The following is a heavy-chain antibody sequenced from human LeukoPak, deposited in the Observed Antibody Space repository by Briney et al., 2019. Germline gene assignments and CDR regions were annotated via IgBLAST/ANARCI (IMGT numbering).Heavy chain of an antibody. Sequence: GGSLRLSCAAAGFTFSSYSMNWVRQAPGKGLEWVSSISSISSYIYYEDSVKGRFTISRDNAKNSLYLQMNSLRAEDTAVYYCSSRTVTSHYYHYMDVWGKGTTVTISS. D-gene: IGHD4-17*01. V-gene: IGHV3-21*01. CDR3: SSRTVTSHYYHYMDV. CDR1: GFTFSSYS. CDR2: ISSISSYI. J-gene: IGHJ6*03.